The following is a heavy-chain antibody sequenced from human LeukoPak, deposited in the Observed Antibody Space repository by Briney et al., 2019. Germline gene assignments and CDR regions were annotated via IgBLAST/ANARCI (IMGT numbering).Heavy chain of an antibody. V-gene: IGHV4-39*01. CDR2: IHYSGTT. J-gene: IGHJ4*02. D-gene: IGHD6-19*01. CDR3: ATHPNFNGWFHMDH. CDR1: GGSIPSNYF. Sequence: SETLSLTCVVSGGSIPSNYFWGWIRRPPGKGLEWIGNIHYSGTTYYNPSLKSRVTISADTSNNRFSLNLTSATAADTAIYYCATHPNFNGWFHMDHWGQGAPVTVSS.